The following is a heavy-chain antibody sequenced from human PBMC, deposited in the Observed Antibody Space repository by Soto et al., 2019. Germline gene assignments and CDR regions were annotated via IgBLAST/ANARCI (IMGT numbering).Heavy chain of an antibody. CDR3: ARDHPHYDYVWGSLDY. CDR1: GFTFSSYS. CDR2: ISSSSSYI. Sequence: GGSLRLSCAASGFTFSSYSMNWVRQAPGKGLEWVSSISSSSSYIYYADSVKGRFTISRDNAKNSLYLQMNSLRAEDTAVYYCARDHPHYDYVWGSLDYWGQGTLVTVSS. V-gene: IGHV3-21*01. D-gene: IGHD3-16*01. J-gene: IGHJ4*02.